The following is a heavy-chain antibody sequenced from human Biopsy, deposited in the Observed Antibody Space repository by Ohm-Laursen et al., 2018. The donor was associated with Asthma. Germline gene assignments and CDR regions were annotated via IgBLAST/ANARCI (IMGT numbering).Heavy chain of an antibody. V-gene: IGHV3-30*18. CDR3: AKDERAYYGSDSKYMQPVPLGD. CDR2: ISFGGTNR. J-gene: IGHJ4*02. D-gene: IGHD2-21*01. CDR1: GFSFSNYG. Sequence: SLRLSCTAPGFSFSNYGMHWVRQAPGKGLDWVAVISFGGTNRNYTDSVKGRFTISRDKSDNTLYLQMNSLTAEDTAVYHCAKDERAYYGSDSKYMQPVPLGDWGQGTVVIVSA.